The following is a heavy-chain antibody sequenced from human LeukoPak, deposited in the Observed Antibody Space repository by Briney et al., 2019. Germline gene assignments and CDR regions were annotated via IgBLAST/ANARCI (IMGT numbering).Heavy chain of an antibody. CDR2: IYPGDSDT. CDR3: ARHGGGFDL. J-gene: IGHJ4*02. CDR1: GYTFTNYW. Sequence: GESLKISCQGSGYTFTNYWIGWVRQLPGKGLECMGIIYPGDSDTRYSPSFQGQVTMSADKSISTAYLQWSSLKASDTAIYYCARHGGGFDLWGQGTLVTVSS. V-gene: IGHV5-51*01. D-gene: IGHD5-12*01.